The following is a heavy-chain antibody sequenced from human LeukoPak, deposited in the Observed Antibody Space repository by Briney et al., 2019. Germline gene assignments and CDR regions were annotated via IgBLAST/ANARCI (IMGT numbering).Heavy chain of an antibody. CDR2: IYYSGST. J-gene: IGHJ4*02. V-gene: IGHV4-59*08. CDR1: GGSISNKY. Sequence: SETLSLTCTVSGGSISNKYWSWIRQPPGKGLEWIGYIYYSGSTNYNPSLKSRVTILVDTSKNQFSLKLSSVTAADTAVYYCARSFGYNIFEYWGQGTLVTVSS. CDR3: ARSFGYNIFEY. D-gene: IGHD5-24*01.